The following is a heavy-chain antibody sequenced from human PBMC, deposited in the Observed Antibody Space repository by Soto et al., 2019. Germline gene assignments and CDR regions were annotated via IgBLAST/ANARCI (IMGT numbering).Heavy chain of an antibody. CDR3: ARTVAVAGDNWFDP. CDR1: GGSISSSSYF. J-gene: IGHJ5*02. V-gene: IGHV4-39*01. Sequence: SETLSLTCSVSGGSISSSSYFWGWIRQPPGKGLEWIGSIYYSGSTYYNPSLKSRVTVSVDTSKNQLSLQPNSVTPEDTAVYYYARTVAVAGDNWFDPWGQGTLVTVSS. D-gene: IGHD6-19*01. CDR2: IYYSGST.